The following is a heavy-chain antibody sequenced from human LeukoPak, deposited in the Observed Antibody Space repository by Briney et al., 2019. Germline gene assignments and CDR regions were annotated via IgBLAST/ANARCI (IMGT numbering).Heavy chain of an antibody. D-gene: IGHD4-17*01. Sequence: SETLSLTCAVSGGSISSGGYSWSWIRQPPGKGLEWIGYIYHSGSTYYNPSLKSRVTISVDRSKNQFSLKLSSVTAADTAVYYCARESGDYGDYSGNNWFDPWGQGTLVTVSS. V-gene: IGHV4-30-2*01. CDR1: GGSISSGGYS. J-gene: IGHJ5*02. CDR3: ARESGDYGDYSGNNWFDP. CDR2: IYHSGST.